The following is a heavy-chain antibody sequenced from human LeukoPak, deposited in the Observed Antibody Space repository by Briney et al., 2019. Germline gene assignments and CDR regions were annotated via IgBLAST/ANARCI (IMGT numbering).Heavy chain of an antibody. Sequence: GGSLRLSCAASGFTFSSYVMHWVRQAPGKGLEWVAVIWYDGSNKYYADSVKGRFTISRDNSKNTLYLQMNSLRAEDTAVYYCARDGSSGCPDYWGQGTLVTVSS. CDR1: GFTFSSYV. CDR3: ARDGSSGCPDY. V-gene: IGHV3-33*01. J-gene: IGHJ4*02. CDR2: IWYDGSNK. D-gene: IGHD6-19*01.